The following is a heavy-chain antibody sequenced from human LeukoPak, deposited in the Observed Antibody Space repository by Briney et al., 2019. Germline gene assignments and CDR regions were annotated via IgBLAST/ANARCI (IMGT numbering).Heavy chain of an antibody. V-gene: IGHV3-23*01. CDR2: ISGSGTNT. Sequence: GGSLRLSCAASGFTFSSYAMSWVRQAPGKGLEWVSAISGSGTNTYYADSVKGRFTISRDNSENSLYLQINNLRAEDTALYYCGRQGIYASGNLDYWGQGCLVSVSS. CDR3: GRQGIYASGNLDY. J-gene: IGHJ4*02. D-gene: IGHD3-10*01. CDR1: GFTFSSYA.